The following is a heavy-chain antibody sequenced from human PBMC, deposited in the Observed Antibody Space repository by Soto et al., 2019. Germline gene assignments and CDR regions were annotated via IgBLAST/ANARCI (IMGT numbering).Heavy chain of an antibody. CDR1: GYTFTSYG. D-gene: IGHD2-2*01. V-gene: IGHV1-18*01. CDR2: ISAYNGNT. Sequence: ASVKVSCKASGYTFTSYGISGVRQAPGQGLEWMGWISAYNGNTHYAQKLQGRVTMTTDTSTSTAYMELRSLRSDDTAVFYRAREFVLVPAPPPATDYYYYYMDVWGKGTTVTVSS. CDR3: AREFVLVPAPPPATDYYYYYMDV. J-gene: IGHJ6*03.